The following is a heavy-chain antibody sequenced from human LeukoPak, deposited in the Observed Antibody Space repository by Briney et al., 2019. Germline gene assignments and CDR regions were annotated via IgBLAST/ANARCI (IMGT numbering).Heavy chain of an antibody. D-gene: IGHD6-19*01. V-gene: IGHV3-33*01. CDR2: IWYDGSND. J-gene: IGHJ4*02. Sequence: PGGSLRLSCTASGFNFGSDAMHWVRQAPGKGLEWVAFIWYDGSNDHYADSVKGRFTISRDNSKNTVCLQMNSLRVEDTAVYYCARAPSGSGWSLNNWGQGTLVTVSS. CDR1: GFNFGSDA. CDR3: ARAPSGSGWSLNN.